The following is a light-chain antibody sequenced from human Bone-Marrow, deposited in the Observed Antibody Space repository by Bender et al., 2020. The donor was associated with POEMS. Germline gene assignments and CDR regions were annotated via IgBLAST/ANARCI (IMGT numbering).Light chain of an antibody. CDR2: KDS. V-gene: IGLV3-25*03. Sequence: SYDLTQPPSVSVPAGQTARITCSGDLLPQQFIYWYQQKPGQAPKLIIYKDSERPSGIPERFSGSSSGTIVTLTISGVQAEDEADYYCQLADFSGSWVFGGGTKLTVL. CDR3: QLADFSGSWV. CDR1: LLPQQF. J-gene: IGLJ3*02.